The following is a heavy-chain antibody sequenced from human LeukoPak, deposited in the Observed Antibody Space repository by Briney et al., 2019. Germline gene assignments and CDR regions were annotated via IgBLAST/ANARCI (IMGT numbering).Heavy chain of an antibody. CDR1: GGSFSGYY. D-gene: IGHD6-6*01. CDR2: INHSGST. Sequence: PSETLSLTCAVYGGSFSGYYWSWIRQPPGKGLEWIGEINHSGSTNYNPSLKSRVTISVDTSKNQFSLKLSSVTAADTAVYYCARDLSSSPDSRNYYYYGMDVWGQGTTVTVSS. J-gene: IGHJ6*02. CDR3: ARDLSSSPDSRNYYYYGMDV. V-gene: IGHV4-34*01.